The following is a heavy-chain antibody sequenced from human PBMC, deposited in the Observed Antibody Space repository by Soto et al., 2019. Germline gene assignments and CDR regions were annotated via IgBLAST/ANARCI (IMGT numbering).Heavy chain of an antibody. V-gene: IGHV5-51*01. CDR1: GYSFTSYW. J-gene: IGHJ6*02. Sequence: GESLKISCKGSGYSFTSYWIGWVRQMPGKGLEWMGIIYPGDSDTRYSPSFQGQVTISADKSISTAYLQWSSLKASDTAMYYCARPHYDFWSGSPYGMDVWGQGTTVTVSS. CDR3: ARPHYDFWSGSPYGMDV. CDR2: IYPGDSDT. D-gene: IGHD3-3*01.